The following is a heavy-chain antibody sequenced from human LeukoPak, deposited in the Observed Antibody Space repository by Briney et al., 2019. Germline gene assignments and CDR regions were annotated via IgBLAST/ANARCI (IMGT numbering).Heavy chain of an antibody. CDR2: ISSSSSTI. V-gene: IGHV3-48*01. CDR1: EFTFISYS. Sequence: PGGSLRLSCEASEFTFISYSMNWVRQAPGKGLEWVSYISSSSSTIYYAESVKGRFTISRDNAKNSLYLQTNSLRVEDTAVYYCARSRGNSGSYPLDYWGQGTLVTVSS. D-gene: IGHD1-26*01. J-gene: IGHJ4*02. CDR3: ARSRGNSGSYPLDY.